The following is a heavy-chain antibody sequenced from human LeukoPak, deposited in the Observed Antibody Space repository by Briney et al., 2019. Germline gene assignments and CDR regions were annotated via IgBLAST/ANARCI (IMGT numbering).Heavy chain of an antibody. CDR3: ARDFYSITIFGVATSDNWFDP. V-gene: IGHV1-18*01. D-gene: IGHD3-3*01. CDR1: GYTFTSYG. CDR2: ISAYNGNT. Sequence: ASVKVSCKASGYTFTSYGISWVRQAPGQGLEWMGWISAYNGNTNYAQKLQARVTMTTDTSTTTAYMELSSLRSDDTAVYYCARDFYSITIFGVATSDNWFDPWGQGTLVTVSS. J-gene: IGHJ5*02.